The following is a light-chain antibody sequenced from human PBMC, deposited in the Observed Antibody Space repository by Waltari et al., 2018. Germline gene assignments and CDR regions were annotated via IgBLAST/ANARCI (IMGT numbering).Light chain of an antibody. CDR3: QTGGFGIWV. CDR2: VTSDGSH. J-gene: IGLJ3*02. CDR1: SGHSSYA. Sequence: QLLLTQSPSASASLGASVKLTCTLSSGHSSYAIAWHQQQPDKGPRDLMTVTSDGSHSKGAGVPDRFAGSRSGAGRYLTISSLQSEDEADYYCQTGGFGIWVFGGGTKLTVL. V-gene: IGLV4-69*01.